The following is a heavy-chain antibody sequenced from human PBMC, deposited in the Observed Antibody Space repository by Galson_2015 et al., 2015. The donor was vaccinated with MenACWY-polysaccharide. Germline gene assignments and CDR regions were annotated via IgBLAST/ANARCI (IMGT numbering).Heavy chain of an antibody. V-gene: IGHV3-21*01. CDR1: GFTFSSYS. CDR3: ARTGSYPYYFDY. J-gene: IGHJ4*02. CDR2: ISSSSSYI. D-gene: IGHD3-10*01. Sequence: SLRLSCAASGFTFSSYSMSWVRQAPGKGLEWVSSISSSSSYIYYADSVRGRFTISRDNAKNSLYLQMNSLRAEDTAVYYCARTGSYPYYFDYWGQGTLVTVSS.